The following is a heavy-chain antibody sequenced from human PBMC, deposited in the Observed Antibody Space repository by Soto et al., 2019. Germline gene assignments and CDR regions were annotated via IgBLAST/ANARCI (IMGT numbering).Heavy chain of an antibody. V-gene: IGHV3-30-3*01. CDR1: GFTFSSYV. Sequence: GGSLRLSCAASGFTFSSYVMHWVRQAPGKGLEWVAVISYEGSNKYYADSVKGRFTISRDNSKNTLYLQMNSLRPEDTAVYYCARDRPRGYSGYGTLDYWGQGTLVTVSS. CDR2: ISYEGSNK. D-gene: IGHD5-12*01. CDR3: ARDRPRGYSGYGTLDY. J-gene: IGHJ4*02.